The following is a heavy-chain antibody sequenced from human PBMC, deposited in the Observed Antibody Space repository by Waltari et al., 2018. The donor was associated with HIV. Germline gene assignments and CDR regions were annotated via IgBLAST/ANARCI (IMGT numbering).Heavy chain of an antibody. Sequence: EAQLVESGGGLIQPGGSLRLSCAASGFRVSRTYMSWVRQAPGKGLEWIALIDSGGITDYANSVKGRFTISRDDSENTWQLQMNSLRVDDTAVYFCARDRSYDGLCMDVWGQGTTVIVS. CDR1: GFRVSRTY. V-gene: IGHV3-53*01. D-gene: IGHD3-3*01. CDR3: ARDRSYDGLCMDV. J-gene: IGHJ6*02. CDR2: IDSGGIT.